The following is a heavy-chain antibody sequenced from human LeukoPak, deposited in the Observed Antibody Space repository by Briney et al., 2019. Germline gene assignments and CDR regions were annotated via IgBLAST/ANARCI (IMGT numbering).Heavy chain of an antibody. D-gene: IGHD3-3*01. CDR2: INPSGGST. J-gene: IGHJ4*02. CDR3: ARGDDFWSGPPTPYFDY. CDR1: GYTFTSYY. V-gene: IGHV1-46*01. Sequence: ASVTVSCKASGYTFTSYYMHWVRQAPGQGLEWMGIINPSGGSTSYAQKFQGRVTMTRDTSTSTVYMELSSLRSEDTAVYYCARGDDFWSGPPTPYFDYWGQGTLVTVSS.